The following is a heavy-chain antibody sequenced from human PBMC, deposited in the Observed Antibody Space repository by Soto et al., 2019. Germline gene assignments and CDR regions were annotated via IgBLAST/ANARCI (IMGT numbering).Heavy chain of an antibody. CDR2: IWYDGSNK. CDR3: ARAGLPNYYYYMDV. J-gene: IGHJ6*03. Sequence: GGSLRLSCAASGFTFSSYGMHWVRQAPGKGLEWVAVIWYDGSNKYYADSVKGRFTISRDNSKNTLYLQMNSLRAEDTAVYYCARAGLPNYYYYMDVWGKGTTVTVSS. CDR1: GFTFSSYG. V-gene: IGHV3-33*01.